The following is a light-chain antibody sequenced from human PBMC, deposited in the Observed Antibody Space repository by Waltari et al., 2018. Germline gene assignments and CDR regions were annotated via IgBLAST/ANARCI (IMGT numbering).Light chain of an antibody. J-gene: IGLJ3*02. CDR1: SLKSYY. Sequence: SSELTQDPAVSVALGQTVRITCQGDSLKSYYANWHQQKPGQAPILLVFGQNNRPSGIPDRFSGSTSGDPAALTITGARAEDDADYYCSCRENTGFHWVFGGGTKLTVL. V-gene: IGLV3-19*01. CDR3: SCRENTGFHWV. CDR2: GQN.